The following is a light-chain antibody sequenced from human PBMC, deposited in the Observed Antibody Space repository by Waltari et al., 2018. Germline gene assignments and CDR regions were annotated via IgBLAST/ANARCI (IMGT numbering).Light chain of an antibody. CDR3: QQYLSAPRT. CDR2: WAS. Sequence: DIVMTQSPDSLAVSLGVRATINCKSSESVIYDSDNNNYLAWYQQKPGQPPKLLIHWASNRESGVPDRFSGSGSGTDFTLTISSLQAEDVAVYYCQQYLSAPRTFGQGTVLEIK. CDR1: ESVIYDSDNNNY. V-gene: IGKV4-1*01. J-gene: IGKJ2*02.